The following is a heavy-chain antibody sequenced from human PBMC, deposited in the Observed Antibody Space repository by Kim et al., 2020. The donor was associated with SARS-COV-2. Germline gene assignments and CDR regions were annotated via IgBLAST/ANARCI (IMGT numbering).Heavy chain of an antibody. CDR3: ARVDIGSYYSHDY. CDR1: GDSVSSGGYY. CDR2: IDHSGRP. Sequence: SETLSLTCTVSGDSVSSGGYYWSWIRQHPGKGLEWIGYIDHSGRPNYNPSLKSRVAISTDTSTNQVSLKLSSATAADTALYYCARVDIGSYYSHDYWGQGTLVTVSS. D-gene: IGHD1-26*01. V-gene: IGHV4-31*03. J-gene: IGHJ4*02.